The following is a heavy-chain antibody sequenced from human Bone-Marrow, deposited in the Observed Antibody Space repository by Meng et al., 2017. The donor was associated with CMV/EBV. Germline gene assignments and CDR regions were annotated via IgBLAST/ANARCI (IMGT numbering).Heavy chain of an antibody. CDR3: ARIHYYYGMDV. V-gene: IGHV3-13*01. CDR2: IGTAGDT. CDR1: GFTFSSYD. J-gene: IGHJ6*02. Sequence: GGSLRLSCAASGFTFSSYDMHWVRQATGKGLEWVSAIGTAGDTYYPGSVKGRFTISRENAKNSLYLQMNSLRAGDTAVYYWARIHYYYGMDVWGQGTTVTVSS.